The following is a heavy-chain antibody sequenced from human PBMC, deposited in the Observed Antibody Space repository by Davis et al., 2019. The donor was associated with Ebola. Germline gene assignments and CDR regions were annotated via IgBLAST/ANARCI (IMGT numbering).Heavy chain of an antibody. D-gene: IGHD3-3*01. J-gene: IGHJ5*02. Sequence: MPSETLSLTCAVSGGSISSSNWWSWVRQPPGKGLEWIGEIYHSGSTYYNPSLKSRVTISVDTSKNQFSLKLSSVTAADTAVYYCARQGRFLEWLLSWFDPWGEGTLVTVSS. V-gene: IGHV4-4*02. CDR3: ARQGRFLEWLLSWFDP. CDR1: GGSISSSNW. CDR2: IYHSGST.